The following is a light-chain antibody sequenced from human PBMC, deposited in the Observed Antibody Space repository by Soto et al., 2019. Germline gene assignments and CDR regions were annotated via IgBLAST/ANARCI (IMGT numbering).Light chain of an antibody. Sequence: EIVLTQSPGTLSLSPGERATLSCRASQSVGSKLAWYQQKPGQAPRLLIYSASTRATGIPARFSGSGSGTEFTLTISSLQSEDFAVYYCHQYNHWLTWTFGEGTKVDIK. V-gene: IGKV3-15*01. J-gene: IGKJ1*01. CDR2: SAS. CDR3: HQYNHWLTWT. CDR1: QSVGSK.